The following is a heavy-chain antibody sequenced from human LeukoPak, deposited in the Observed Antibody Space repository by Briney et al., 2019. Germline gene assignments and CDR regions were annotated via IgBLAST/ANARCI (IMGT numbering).Heavy chain of an antibody. V-gene: IGHV4-59*06. D-gene: IGHD6-13*01. Sequence: PSETLSLTCTVSGGSISSYYWSWIRQPAGKGLEWIGYIYYSGSTYYNPSLKSRVTISVDTSKNQFSLKLSSVTAADTAVYYCARGGSYSSSWAGFDPWGQGTLVTVSS. CDR3: ARGGSYSSSWAGFDP. CDR1: GGSISSYY. J-gene: IGHJ5*02. CDR2: IYYSGST.